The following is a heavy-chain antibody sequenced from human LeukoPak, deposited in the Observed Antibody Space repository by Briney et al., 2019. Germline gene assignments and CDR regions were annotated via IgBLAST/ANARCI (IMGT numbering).Heavy chain of an antibody. CDR2: ISSDGRTQ. V-gene: IGHV3-30*18. D-gene: IGHD1-26*01. CDR3: AKEEGWGVNSFDM. Sequence: GGSLRLSCAASGFSFSNYGMNWVRQAPGKGPEWVAIISSDGRTQIYTDSVKGRFTISRDNLKKTLNLQMDYLEAKDTAVYYCAKEEGWGVNSFDMWGQGTMVTVSS. CDR1: GFSFSNYG. J-gene: IGHJ3*02.